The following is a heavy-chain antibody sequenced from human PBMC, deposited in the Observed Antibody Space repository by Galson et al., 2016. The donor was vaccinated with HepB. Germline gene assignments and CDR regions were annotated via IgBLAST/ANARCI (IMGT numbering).Heavy chain of an antibody. J-gene: IGHJ4*02. V-gene: IGHV1-8*02. Sequence: SVKVSRKASGYTFTNYDINWVRQASGHGLEWIGWMNPNSGNAGHAQKFQGRVSMTRDTSVGTAYMELRSLRSDDTALYYCARGGSVAPRRTIDYWGQGTLVTVAS. D-gene: IGHD3-10*01. CDR2: MNPNSGNA. CDR1: GYTFTNYD. CDR3: ARGGSVAPRRTIDY.